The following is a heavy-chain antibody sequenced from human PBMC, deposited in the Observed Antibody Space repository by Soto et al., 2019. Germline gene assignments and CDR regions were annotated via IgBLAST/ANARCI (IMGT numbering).Heavy chain of an antibody. CDR2: ISSSSSYI. CDR1: GFTFSSYS. J-gene: IGHJ6*02. Sequence: GGSLRLSCAASGFTFSSYSMNWVRQAPGKGLEWVSSISSSSSYIYYADSVKGRFTISRDNAKNSLYLQMNSLRAEDTAVYYCARDLPIFYDSSGDYYYGMDVWGQGTTVTVSS. CDR3: ARDLPIFYDSSGDYYYGMDV. V-gene: IGHV3-21*01. D-gene: IGHD3-22*01.